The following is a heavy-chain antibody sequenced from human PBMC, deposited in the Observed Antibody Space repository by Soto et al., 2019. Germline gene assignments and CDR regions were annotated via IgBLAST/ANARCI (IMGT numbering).Heavy chain of an antibody. Sequence: QVQLVQSGAEVKKPGASVKVSCKASGYTFTSYGISWVRQAPVQGLEWMGWISAYNGNTNYAQKLQGRVTMTTDTSTSTAYMELRSLRSDDTAVYYWAREYRIAAAGGHFQHWGKGTLVTVSS. CDR1: GYTFTSYG. J-gene: IGHJ1*01. V-gene: IGHV1-18*01. D-gene: IGHD6-13*01. CDR2: ISAYNGNT. CDR3: AREYRIAAAGGHFQH.